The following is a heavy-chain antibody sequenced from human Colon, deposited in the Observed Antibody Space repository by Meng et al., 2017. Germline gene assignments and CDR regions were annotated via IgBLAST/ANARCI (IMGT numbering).Heavy chain of an antibody. Sequence: EQLHTSGPGLVKPPTTPPLTCATSGARVSSNSAAGNGIRQSPSRGLAWLGMTYYRSKYYNDYALSVKSRITFNPDTSKNQLSLQLNSVTPEDTAIYYCARDWGGVRGGFDFWGQGTLVTVSS. CDR1: GARVSSNSAA. J-gene: IGHJ4*02. D-gene: IGHD3-10*02. CDR2: TYYRSKYYN. CDR3: ARDWGGVRGGFDF. V-gene: IGHV6-1*02.